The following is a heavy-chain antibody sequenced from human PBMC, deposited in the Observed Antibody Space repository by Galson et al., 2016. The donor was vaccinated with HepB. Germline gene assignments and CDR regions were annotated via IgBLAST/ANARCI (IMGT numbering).Heavy chain of an antibody. V-gene: IGHV3-74*01. D-gene: IGHD2-21*01. J-gene: IGHJ4*02. CDR3: ARDYFCVGASCRGERGRFDY. CDR2: INSDGSST. Sequence: SLRLSCAASGFTFSSYWMHWVRQAPGKGLVWVSRINSDGSSTSYADSLKGRFSISRDNAKNSLFLQMSSLRAEDTAMYYCARDYFCVGASCRGERGRFDYWGQGALVTVSS. CDR1: GFTFSSYW.